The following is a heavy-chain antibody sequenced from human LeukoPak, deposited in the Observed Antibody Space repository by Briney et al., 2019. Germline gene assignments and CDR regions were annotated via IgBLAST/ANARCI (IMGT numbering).Heavy chain of an antibody. CDR3: ASNAAGVCTSTHCYVV. Sequence: ASVKVSCKASGYTSTGYYMHWVRQAPGQGLEWMGWINPNSGGTNYAQKLQGRVTMTTDTSTSTAYLDLRSLRSDDTAVYYCASNAAGVCTSTHCYVVWGQGTLVTVSS. D-gene: IGHD2-2*01. J-gene: IGHJ4*02. CDR2: INPNSGGT. CDR1: GYTSTGYY. V-gene: IGHV1-2*02.